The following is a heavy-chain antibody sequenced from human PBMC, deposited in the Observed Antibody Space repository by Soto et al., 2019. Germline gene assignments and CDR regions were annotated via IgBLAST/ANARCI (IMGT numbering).Heavy chain of an antibody. D-gene: IGHD7-27*01. CDR2: VYHSGST. Sequence: QVQLQESGPGLVKPSQTLSLTCSVSGDSIRGGGHYWNWIRQFPGKGLEWIGYVYHSGSTHYNPSLRGRLTISIDTSKNTFSLRLISVTAADTALYYCARDTGLAPTVWGYWGHGTQVTVSS. CDR1: GDSIRGGGHY. CDR3: ARDTGLAPTVWGY. V-gene: IGHV4-31*03. J-gene: IGHJ4*03.